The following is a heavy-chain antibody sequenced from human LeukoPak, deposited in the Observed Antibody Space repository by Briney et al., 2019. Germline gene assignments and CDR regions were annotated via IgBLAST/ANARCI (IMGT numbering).Heavy chain of an antibody. CDR3: ARDPAMTFNWFDP. V-gene: IGHV4-38-2*02. J-gene: IGHJ5*02. Sequence: PSETLSLTCAVSGYSIGSGYYWAWIRQPPGKGLEWIASIYHSGTAYSNPSLQGRVTLSVDTSKNQFSLKVSSVTAADTAVYYCARDPAMTFNWFDPWGQGTLVTVSS. D-gene: IGHD2-21*02. CDR1: GYSIGSGYY. CDR2: IYHSGTA.